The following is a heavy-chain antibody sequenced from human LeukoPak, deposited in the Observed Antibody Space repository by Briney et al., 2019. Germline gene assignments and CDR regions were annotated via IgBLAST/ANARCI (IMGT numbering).Heavy chain of an antibody. V-gene: IGHV4-30-4*01. CDR2: IYYSGST. J-gene: IGHJ5*02. D-gene: IGHD4-11*01. CDR3: ARVYSNHISNWFDP. Sequence: SQTLSLTCTVSGGSISSGDYYWSWIRQPPRKGLEWIGYIYYSGSTYYNPSLKSRVTISVDTSKNQFSLKLSSVTAADTAVYYCARVYSNHISNWFDPWGQGTLVTVSS. CDR1: GGSISSGDYY.